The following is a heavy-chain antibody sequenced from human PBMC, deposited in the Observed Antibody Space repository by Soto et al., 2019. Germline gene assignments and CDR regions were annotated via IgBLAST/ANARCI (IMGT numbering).Heavy chain of an antibody. CDR3: ASLTYSSSSFWFDP. CDR1: GWSFSGYY. V-gene: IGHV4-34*01. Sequence: SETLSLTCAVYGWSFSGYYWSWIRQPPGKGLEWIGEINHSGSTNYNPSLKSRVTISVDTSKNQFSLKLSSVTAADTAVYYCASLTYSSSSFWFDPWGQGTLVTVLL. J-gene: IGHJ5*02. CDR2: INHSGST. D-gene: IGHD6-6*01.